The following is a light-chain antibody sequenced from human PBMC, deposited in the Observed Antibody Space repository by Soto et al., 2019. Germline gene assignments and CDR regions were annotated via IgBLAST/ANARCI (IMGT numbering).Light chain of an antibody. J-gene: IGLJ2*01. CDR1: SSDVGGYNY. Sequence: QSVLTQPASVSGSPGQSITISCTGTSSDVGGYNYVSWYQHHPGKAPKLMIYEVYNRPSGLSNRFSGSKSGNTASLTISGLHAEDEDDYYCRSYTSSSPLVFGGGTKVTVL. V-gene: IGLV2-14*01. CDR2: EVY. CDR3: RSYTSSSPLV.